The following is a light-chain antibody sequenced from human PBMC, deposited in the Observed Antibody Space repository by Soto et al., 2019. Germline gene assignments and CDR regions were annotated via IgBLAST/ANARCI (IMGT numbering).Light chain of an antibody. CDR1: TSNIGKNY. Sequence: QAVVTQPPSVSAAPGQRVTISCSGSTSNIGKNYVSWYQQLPGTVPKLLIYDNNKRPSGIPDRFSGSKSGTSATLGITGLQTGDEADYYCGTWDTSLTSGVFGGGTKLTVL. CDR3: GTWDTSLTSGV. J-gene: IGLJ2*01. CDR2: DNN. V-gene: IGLV1-51*01.